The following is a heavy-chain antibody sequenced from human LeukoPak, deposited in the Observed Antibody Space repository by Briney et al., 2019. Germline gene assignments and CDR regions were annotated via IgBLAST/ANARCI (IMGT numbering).Heavy chain of an antibody. D-gene: IGHD2-15*01. Sequence: SETLSLTCTVSGGSISSYYWSWIRQPAGKGLEWIGRIYTSGSTNYNPSLKNRVTMSVDTSKNQFSLKLSSVTAADTAVYYCAKIGWRTIRGAAGYWGQGTLVTVSS. CDR2: IYTSGST. CDR1: GGSISSYY. J-gene: IGHJ4*02. CDR3: AKIGWRTIRGAAGY. V-gene: IGHV4-4*07.